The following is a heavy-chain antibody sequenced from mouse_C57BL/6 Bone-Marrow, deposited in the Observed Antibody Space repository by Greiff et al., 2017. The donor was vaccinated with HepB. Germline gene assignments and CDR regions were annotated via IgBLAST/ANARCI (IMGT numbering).Heavy chain of an antibody. J-gene: IGHJ4*01. CDR3: ASLWLQTKDYAMDY. D-gene: IGHD3-1*01. CDR2: IDPSDSYT. V-gene: IGHV1-69*01. Sequence: VQLQQPGAELVMPGASVKLSCKASGYTFTSYWMHWVKQRPGQGLEWIGEIDPSDSYTNYNQKFKGKSTLTVDKSSSTAYMQLSSLTSEDSAVYYCASLWLQTKDYAMDYWGQGTSGTVSS. CDR1: GYTFTSYW.